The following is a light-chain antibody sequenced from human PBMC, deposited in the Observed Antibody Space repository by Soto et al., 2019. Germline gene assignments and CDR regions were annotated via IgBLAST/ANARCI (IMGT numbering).Light chain of an antibody. J-gene: IGLJ2*01. CDR1: KLGDRY. CDR3: QAWDSSTAV. V-gene: IGLV3-1*01. Sequence: SYELTQPSSVSVSPGQTASITCSGDKLGDRYVCWYQQKPGQSPVLVIYQDSKRPSGIPERFSGSNSGNTATLTISGTQAMDEADYDCQAWDSSTAVFGGGTKVTVL. CDR2: QDS.